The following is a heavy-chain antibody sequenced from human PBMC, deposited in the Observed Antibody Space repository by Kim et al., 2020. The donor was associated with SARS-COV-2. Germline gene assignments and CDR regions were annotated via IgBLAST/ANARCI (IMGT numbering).Heavy chain of an antibody. J-gene: IGHJ4*02. CDR3: ARERDYGGNSADFDY. Sequence: VTVRSRITINPDTSKNQFSLQLNSVTPEDTAVYYCARERDYGGNSADFDYWGQGTLVTVSS. D-gene: IGHD4-17*01. V-gene: IGHV6-1*01.